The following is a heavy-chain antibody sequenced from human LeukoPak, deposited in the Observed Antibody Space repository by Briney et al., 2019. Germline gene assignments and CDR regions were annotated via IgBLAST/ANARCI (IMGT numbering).Heavy chain of an antibody. CDR1: GGSISSSSYY. D-gene: IGHD1-26*01. V-gene: IGHV4-39*07. J-gene: IGHJ4*02. Sequence: SETLSLTCTVSGGSISSSSYYWGWIRQPPGKGLEWIGSIYYSGSTYYNPSLKSRVTISVDKSKNQFSLKLSSVTAADTAVYYCARTRSGSYYDYFDYWGQGTLVTVSS. CDR3: ARTRSGSYYDYFDY. CDR2: IYYSGST.